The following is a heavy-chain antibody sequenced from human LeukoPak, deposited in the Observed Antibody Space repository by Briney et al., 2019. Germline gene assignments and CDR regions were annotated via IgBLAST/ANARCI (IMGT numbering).Heavy chain of an antibody. J-gene: IGHJ4*02. D-gene: IGHD3-16*01. Sequence: SETLSLTCTVPSGSPHSYYWGWVRQPAGRGLEWIGRIYTTGKTDYDPSLKSRLTMSVDTSKRQFSLNLRSVSAADTAIYYCVRHGYTASHYFIDYWSQGTLVTASS. CDR1: SGSPHSYY. V-gene: IGHV4-4*07. CDR3: VRHGYTASHYFIDY. CDR2: IYTTGKT.